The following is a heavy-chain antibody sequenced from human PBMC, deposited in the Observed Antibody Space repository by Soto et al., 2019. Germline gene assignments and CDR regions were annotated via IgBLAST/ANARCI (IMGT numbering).Heavy chain of an antibody. V-gene: IGHV4-34*01. CDR2: INHSGST. Sequence: SETLSVTCAFYGGFSRAYCYIWVRQPPGKGLKWIGEINHSGSTNYTPSLKSRVTISVDTSKNQFSLNLSSVTAADTAVYYCARAKAPLYSRSWSWFHPWGQGPLVTV. J-gene: IGHJ5*02. D-gene: IGHD6-13*01. CDR3: ARAKAPLYSRSWSWFHP. CDR1: GGFSRAYC.